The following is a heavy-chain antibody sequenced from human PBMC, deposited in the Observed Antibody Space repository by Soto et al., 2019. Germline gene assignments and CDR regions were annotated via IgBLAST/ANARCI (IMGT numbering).Heavy chain of an antibody. J-gene: IGHJ4*02. V-gene: IGHV3-15*01. Sequence: GGSLRLSCAASGFTFNNAWMSWVRQAPGKGLEWVGRIKGEADGGTTDYAAPVKGRITISRDHSKGTLYLQMNSLKTEDTAVYYCTTGLSNGYYNFDYWGQGTPVTVSS. D-gene: IGHD3-22*01. CDR1: GFTFNNAW. CDR2: IKGEADGGTT. CDR3: TTGLSNGYYNFDY.